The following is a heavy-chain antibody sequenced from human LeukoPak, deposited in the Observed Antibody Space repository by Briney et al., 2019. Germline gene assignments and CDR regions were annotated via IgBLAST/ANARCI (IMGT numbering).Heavy chain of an antibody. V-gene: IGHV4-59*01. CDR1: GGSISSYY. D-gene: IGHD5-18*01. J-gene: IGHJ6*03. CDR3: ARVFPVEDTAMALNPSHDYYYYMDV. CDR2: IYYSGST. Sequence: SETLSLTCTVSGGSISSYYWSWLRQPPGKGLEWIGYIYYSGSTNYNPSLKSRVTISVDTSKNQFSLKLSSVTAADTAVYYCARVFPVEDTAMALNPSHDYYYYMDVWGKGTTVTVSS.